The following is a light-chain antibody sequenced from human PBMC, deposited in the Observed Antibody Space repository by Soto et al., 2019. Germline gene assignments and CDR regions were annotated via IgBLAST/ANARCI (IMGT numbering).Light chain of an antibody. CDR1: SSDVGSYDY. CDR3: SSSAVSNNWGV. J-gene: IGLJ3*02. Sequence: QAVLTQPPSASGSPGQSVTISCTGTSSDVGSYDYVSWYQQHPGKAPKLMIYEVSKRPSGVPDRFSGSKSGNTASLTVSGLQAEDEADYYCSSSAVSNNWGVFGGGTQLTVL. CDR2: EVS. V-gene: IGLV2-8*01.